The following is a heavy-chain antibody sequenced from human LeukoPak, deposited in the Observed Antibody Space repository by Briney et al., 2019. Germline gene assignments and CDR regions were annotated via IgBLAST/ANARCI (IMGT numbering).Heavy chain of an antibody. CDR3: ARGYDDTSGYDY. J-gene: IGHJ4*02. CDR2: ISYGENNK. CDR1: GFTFSSYA. D-gene: IGHD3-22*01. Sequence: PGGSLRLSCAASGFTFSSYAMHWVRQAPGKGLEWVAVISYGENNKYYADSVKGRFTISRDNSKNTLYLQMNSLRAEDTAVYYCARGYDDTSGYDYWGQGTLVTVSS. V-gene: IGHV3-30-3*01.